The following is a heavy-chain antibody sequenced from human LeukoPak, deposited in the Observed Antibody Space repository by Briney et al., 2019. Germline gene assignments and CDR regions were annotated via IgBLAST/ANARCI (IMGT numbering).Heavy chain of an antibody. V-gene: IGHV1-2*02. Sequence: ASVKVSCKASGYTFTGYYIHWVRQAPGQGLEWMGWIKPSSGGTNYAQNFQGRVTMTRDTSISTAYMELSRLRSDDTAVYYCARDGCSGGSCYWGRTIYYMDVWGKGTTVTVSS. CDR1: GYTFTGYY. CDR2: IKPSSGGT. J-gene: IGHJ6*03. CDR3: ARDGCSGGSCYWGRTIYYMDV. D-gene: IGHD2-15*01.